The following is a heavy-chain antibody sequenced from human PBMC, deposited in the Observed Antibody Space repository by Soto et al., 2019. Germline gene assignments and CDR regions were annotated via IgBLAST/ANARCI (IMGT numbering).Heavy chain of an antibody. V-gene: IGHV4-39*01. Sequence: SETLSLTCTVSGGSISSSSYYWGWIRQPPGKGLEWIGSIYYSGSTYYNPSLKGRVTISVDTSKNQFSLKLSSVTAADTAVYNCARRRTTIFGVVISSVYFDYWGQGTLVTVSS. D-gene: IGHD3-3*01. CDR2: IYYSGST. CDR1: GGSISSSSYY. J-gene: IGHJ4*02. CDR3: ARRRTTIFGVVISSVYFDY.